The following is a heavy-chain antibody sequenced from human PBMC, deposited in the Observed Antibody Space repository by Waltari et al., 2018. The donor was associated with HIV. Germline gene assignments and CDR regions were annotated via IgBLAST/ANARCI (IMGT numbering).Heavy chain of an antibody. CDR2: IIPTFGTS. Sequence: QVQLVQSGPEVKKPGSSVKVSCKASGDTFSSYAITWVRQAPGQGLEWMGGIIPTFGTSNYAQKFQGRVTITADESTSTVYMELSSLRSEDTAVYYCARVSELYSSSSGAFDYWGQGTLVTVSS. CDR3: ARVSELYSSSSGAFDY. CDR1: GDTFSSYA. V-gene: IGHV1-69*01. D-gene: IGHD6-6*01. J-gene: IGHJ4*02.